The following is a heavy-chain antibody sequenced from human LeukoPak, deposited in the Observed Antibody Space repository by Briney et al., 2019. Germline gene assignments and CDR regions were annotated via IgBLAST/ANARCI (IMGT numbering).Heavy chain of an antibody. V-gene: IGHV4-4*07. Sequence: SETLSLTCTVSGGSISSYYWSWIRQPAGKGLEWIGRIYTSGSTNYNPSLKSRVTMSVDTSKNQFSLKLSSVTAADTAVYYCARDGGYYYGSGSYHYYYYMDVWGKGTTVTISS. CDR3: ARDGGYYYGSGSYHYYYYMDV. CDR1: GGSISSYY. D-gene: IGHD3-10*01. J-gene: IGHJ6*03. CDR2: IYTSGST.